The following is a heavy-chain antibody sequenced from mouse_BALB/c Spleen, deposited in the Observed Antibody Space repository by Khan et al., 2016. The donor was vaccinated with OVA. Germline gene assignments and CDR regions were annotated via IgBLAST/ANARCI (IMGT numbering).Heavy chain of an antibody. Sequence: EVQLQESGPGLVKPSQSLSLTCTVTGYSITSDYVWNWIRQFPGNKLESMAYISYSGSTSSNPSLNSRISITRYPSKNQFFLQLNSVTTEDTATFYCARRYYYGQWYFDVWGEGTTVTVSS. CDR3: ARRYYYGQWYFDV. CDR2: ISYSGST. V-gene: IGHV3-2*02. J-gene: IGHJ1*01. D-gene: IGHD1-1*01. CDR1: GYSITSDYV.